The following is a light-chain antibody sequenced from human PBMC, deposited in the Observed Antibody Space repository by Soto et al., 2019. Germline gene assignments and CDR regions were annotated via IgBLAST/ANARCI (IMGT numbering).Light chain of an antibody. Sequence: EIVLTQSPDTLSLSPGERATLSCRASQSITSRYLAWYQQKPGQAPGLLISRASNRATGIPDRFSGSGSGTDFILTISRLEPEDFAVYYCQLYGTSPPYTFGQGTTLEIK. V-gene: IGKV3-20*01. CDR2: RAS. CDR1: QSITSRY. J-gene: IGKJ2*01. CDR3: QLYGTSPPYT.